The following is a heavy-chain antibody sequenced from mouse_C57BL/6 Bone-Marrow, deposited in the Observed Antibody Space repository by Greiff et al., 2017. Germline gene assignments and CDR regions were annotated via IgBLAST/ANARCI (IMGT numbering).Heavy chain of an antibody. V-gene: IGHV1-72*01. Sequence: QVQLKQPGAELVKPGASVKLSCKASGYTFTSYWMHWVKQRPGRGLEWIGRIDPNSGGTKYNEKFKSKATLTVDKPSSTAYMQLSSLTSEDSAVSYCARSEPGYSTSYYFDYYGQVTTLTFSS. CDR3: ARSEPGYSTSYYFDY. CDR2: IDPNSGGT. J-gene: IGHJ2*01. D-gene: IGHD2-3*01. CDR1: GYTFTSYW.